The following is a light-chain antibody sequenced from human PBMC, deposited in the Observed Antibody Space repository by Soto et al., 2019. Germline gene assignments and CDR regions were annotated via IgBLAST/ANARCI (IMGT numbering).Light chain of an antibody. V-gene: IGLV2-11*01. CDR1: SRDVGGYNY. CDR3: CSYAGSLCV. CDR2: DVS. Sequence: QSALTQPRSLSGSPGQSVTISCTGTSRDVGGYNYVSWYQQHPGKAPKLMMYDVSKRPSAVPDRVSGAKSGNMASLTIAWLQAEDVADYYCCSYAGSLCVFGTGTKVTVL. J-gene: IGLJ1*01.